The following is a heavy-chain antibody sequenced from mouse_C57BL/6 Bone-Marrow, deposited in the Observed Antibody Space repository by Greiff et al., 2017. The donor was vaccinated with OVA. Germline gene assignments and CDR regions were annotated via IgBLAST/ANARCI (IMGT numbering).Heavy chain of an antibody. CDR3: ASNYDYAFDY. V-gene: IGHV1-54*01. Sequence: QVQLQQSGAELVRPGSSVKVSCKASGYAFTNYLIEWVKQRPGQGLEWIGVINPGSGGTNYNEKFKGKATLTADKSSSTAYMQLSSLTSEDSAVYFWASNYDYAFDYWGQGTTPTVSS. CDR1: GYAFTNYL. CDR2: INPGSGGT. D-gene: IGHD2-4*01. J-gene: IGHJ2*01.